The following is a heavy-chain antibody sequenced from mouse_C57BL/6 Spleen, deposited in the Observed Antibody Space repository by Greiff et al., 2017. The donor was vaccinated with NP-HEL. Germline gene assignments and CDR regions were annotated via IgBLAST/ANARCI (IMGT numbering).Heavy chain of an antibody. CDR1: FSPFPAYY. J-gene: IGHJ4*01. Sequence: SFPASFSPFPAYYLPFLPPPPFPRLACIGYINPNNGGTSSNQKFKGKATLTVNKSSSTAYMELRSLTSEESAVYYCARSSRYYAMDYWGQGTSVTVSS. V-gene: IGHV1-22*01. CDR2: INPNNGGT. D-gene: IGHD1-1*01. CDR3: ARSSRYYAMDY.